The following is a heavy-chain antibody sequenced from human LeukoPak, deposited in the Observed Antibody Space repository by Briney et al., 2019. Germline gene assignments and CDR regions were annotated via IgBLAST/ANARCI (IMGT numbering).Heavy chain of an antibody. CDR1: GCTISSGGYY. CDR2: IYHSGST. J-gene: IGHJ3*02. CDR3: ARDPYSSSSFDAFDI. V-gene: IGHV4-31*03. Sequence: TSKTLSLTCTVSGCTISSGGYYLIWIRPPPREGLEWIGYIYHSGSTYYNPSLKSRVTISLGTSKNQFSLQLSSVTAADTAVYYCARDPYSSSSFDAFDIWGQGTMVTVSS. D-gene: IGHD6-6*01.